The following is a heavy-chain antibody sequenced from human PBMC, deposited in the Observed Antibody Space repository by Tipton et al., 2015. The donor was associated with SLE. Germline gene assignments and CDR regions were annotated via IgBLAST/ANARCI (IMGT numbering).Heavy chain of an antibody. J-gene: IGHJ6*03. D-gene: IGHD7-27*01. Sequence: LRLSCTVSGGSMNTYYWNWIRQFPGKGLEWIGYFYYSGSANYNPSLKSRVTISIDTSKNQFSLKLSSVTAADTAVYYCARAPHLTGSYYYYYMDVWGKGTTVTISS. V-gene: IGHV4-59*08. CDR1: GGSMNTYY. CDR2: FYYSGSA. CDR3: ARAPHLTGSYYYYYMDV.